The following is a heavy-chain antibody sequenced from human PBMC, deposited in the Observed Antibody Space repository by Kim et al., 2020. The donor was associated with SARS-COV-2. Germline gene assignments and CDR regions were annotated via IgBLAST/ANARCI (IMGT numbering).Heavy chain of an antibody. D-gene: IGHD2-2*03. Sequence: GGSLRLSCAASGFTFSSYAMSWVRQAPGKGLEWVSAISGSGGSTYYADSVKGRFTISRDNSKNTLYLQMNSLRAEDTAVYYCAKGLDIVVVPAALDYYYYGMDVWGQGTTVTVSS. V-gene: IGHV3-23*01. CDR1: GFTFSSYA. J-gene: IGHJ6*02. CDR2: ISGSGGST. CDR3: AKGLDIVVVPAALDYYYYGMDV.